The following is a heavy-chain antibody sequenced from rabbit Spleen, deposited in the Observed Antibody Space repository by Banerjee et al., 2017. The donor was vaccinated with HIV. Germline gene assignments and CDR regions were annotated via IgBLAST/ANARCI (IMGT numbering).Heavy chain of an antibody. CDR3: ARNYVSAFDP. V-gene: IGHV1S40*01. CDR2: IGAGVSYTT. D-gene: IGHD1-1*01. CDR1: GFSFSYSDY. Sequence: QSLEESGGDLVKPGASLTLTCTASGFSFSYSDYMCWVRQPPGKGPEWIACIGAGVSYTTYYATWAKGRFTISKTSSTTVTLQMTSLTVADTATYFCARNYVSAFDPWGPGTLVTVS. J-gene: IGHJ2*01.